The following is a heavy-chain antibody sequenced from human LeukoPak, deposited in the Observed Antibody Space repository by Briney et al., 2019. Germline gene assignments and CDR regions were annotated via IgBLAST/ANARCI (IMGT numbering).Heavy chain of an antibody. D-gene: IGHD4-17*01. CDR2: ITTTSDYI. V-gene: IGHV3-21*01. CDR1: GFSFSSHA. CDR3: AKVADYGDYAPLGH. J-gene: IGHJ4*01. Sequence: GGSLRLSCAASGFSFSSHAMTWVRQAPGRGLEWVSSITTTSDYIYYSDSVKGRFTISRDNAKNSLYLQMNSLRAEDTAVYYCAKVADYGDYAPLGHWGQGTLVTVSS.